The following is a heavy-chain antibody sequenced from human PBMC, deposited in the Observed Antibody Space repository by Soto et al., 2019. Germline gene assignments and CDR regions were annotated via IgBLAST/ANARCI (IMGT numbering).Heavy chain of an antibody. Sequence: GGSLRLSCAASGFTFSSYSMNWVRQAPGKGLEWVSYISSSSSTIYYADSVKGRFTISRDNAKNSLYLQMNSLRAEDTAVYYYVREGPTDLWSGYYSFDYWGQGTLVTVSS. CDR1: GFTFSSYS. V-gene: IGHV3-48*01. CDR3: VREGPTDLWSGYYSFDY. CDR2: ISSSSSTI. J-gene: IGHJ4*02. D-gene: IGHD3-3*01.